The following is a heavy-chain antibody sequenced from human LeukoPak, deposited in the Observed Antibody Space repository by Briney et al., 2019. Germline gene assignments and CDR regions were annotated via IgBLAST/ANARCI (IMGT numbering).Heavy chain of an antibody. V-gene: IGHV1-2*02. CDR3: ARVRYCSGGSCYPQDY. Sequence: ASLKVSCKASGYTFTGYYMHWVRQAPGQGLEWMGWINPNSGGTNYAQKFQGRVTMTRDTSISTAYMELSRLRSDDTAVYYCARVRYCSGGSCYPQDYWGQGTLVTVSS. J-gene: IGHJ4*02. D-gene: IGHD2-15*01. CDR1: GYTFTGYY. CDR2: INPNSGGT.